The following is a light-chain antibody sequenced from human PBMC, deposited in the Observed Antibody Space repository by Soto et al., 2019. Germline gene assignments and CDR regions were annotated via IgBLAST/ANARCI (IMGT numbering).Light chain of an antibody. CDR2: AAS. V-gene: IGKV1-12*01. CDR3: QQADTFPIT. Sequence: DIQMTQSPSSVSASVGDTVTITCRASQDIDSWLAWYQQKPGKAPKLLIYAASSLQSGVPSRFSGSGFGTDFTLTISSLQPEDFATYYCQQADTFPITFGQGTRLEIK. J-gene: IGKJ5*01. CDR1: QDIDSW.